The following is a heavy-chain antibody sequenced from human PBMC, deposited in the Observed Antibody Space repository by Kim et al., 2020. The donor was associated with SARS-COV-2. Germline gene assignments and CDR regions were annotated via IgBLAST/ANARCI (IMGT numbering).Heavy chain of an antibody. CDR2: ISGSGGST. CDR1: GFTFSSYA. J-gene: IGHJ4*02. CDR3: AKTLLMTTVTTWDY. Sequence: GGSLRLSCAASGFTFSSYAMSWVRQAPGKGLEWVSAISGSGGSTYYADSVKGRFTISRDNSKNTLYLQMNSLRAEDTAVYYCAKTLLMTTVTTWDYWGQGTLVTVSS. V-gene: IGHV3-23*01. D-gene: IGHD4-17*01.